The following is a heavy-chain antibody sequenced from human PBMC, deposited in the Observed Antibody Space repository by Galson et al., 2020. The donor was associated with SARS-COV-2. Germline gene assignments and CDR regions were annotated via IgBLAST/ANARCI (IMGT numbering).Heavy chain of an antibody. D-gene: IGHD2-2*01. V-gene: IGHV3-11*01. J-gene: IGHJ6*02. Sequence: GGSLRLSCAASGFTFSDYYMSWIRQAPGKGLEWVSYISSSGSTIYYADSVKGRFTISRDNAKNSLYLQMNSLRAEDTAVYYCARDSSRARYYYYGMDVWGQGTTVTVSS. CDR1: GFTFSDYY. CDR2: ISSSGSTI. CDR3: ARDSSRARYYYYGMDV.